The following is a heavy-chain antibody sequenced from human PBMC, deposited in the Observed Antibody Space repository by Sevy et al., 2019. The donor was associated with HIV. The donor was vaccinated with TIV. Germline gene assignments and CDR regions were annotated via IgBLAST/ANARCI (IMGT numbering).Heavy chain of an antibody. D-gene: IGHD6-13*01. J-gene: IGHJ4*02. CDR1: GFTFSGSA. CDR3: TRGGARDSSSWYDYFDY. CDR2: IRSKGNSYAK. Sequence: GGSLRLSCAASGFTFSGSAMQWVRQASGKGLEWVGRIRSKGNSYAKAYAASVKVRLTISRDDSKNTVYLQMNSLKTEDTAVYYCTRGGARDSSSWYDYFDYWGQGTLVTVSS. V-gene: IGHV3-73*01.